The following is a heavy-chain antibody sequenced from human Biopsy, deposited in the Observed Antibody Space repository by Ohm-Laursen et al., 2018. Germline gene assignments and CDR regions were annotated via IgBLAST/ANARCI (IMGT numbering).Heavy chain of an antibody. CDR1: GGTFSSYA. CDR2: IIPIFETI. Sequence: ASVKVSCKASGGTFSSYAISWVRQAPGQGPEWMGGIIPIFETIDYAPKFQDRVTITADESTRTAYMELSSPKSEDPAVYYCARRYCSSTSCSPPFYSWFDPWGQGTLVTVSS. D-gene: IGHD2-2*01. J-gene: IGHJ5*02. V-gene: IGHV1-69*13. CDR3: ARRYCSSTSCSPPFYSWFDP.